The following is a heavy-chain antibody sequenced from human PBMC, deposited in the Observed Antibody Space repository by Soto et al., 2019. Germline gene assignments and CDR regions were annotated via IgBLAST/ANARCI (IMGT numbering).Heavy chain of an antibody. CDR2: IYSGGST. J-gene: IGHJ4*02. Sequence: GGSLRLSCAASGFTVSSNYMSWVRQAPGKGLEWVSVIYSGGSTYYADSVKGRFTISRDNSKNTLYLQMNSLRAEDTAVYYCARESSGGRLHFDYWGQGTLVTVSS. CDR1: GFTVSSNY. CDR3: ARESSGGRLHFDY. D-gene: IGHD2-15*01. V-gene: IGHV3-53*01.